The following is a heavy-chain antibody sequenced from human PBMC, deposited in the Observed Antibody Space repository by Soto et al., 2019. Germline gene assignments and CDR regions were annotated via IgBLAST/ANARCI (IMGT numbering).Heavy chain of an antibody. Sequence: SETLSLTCSVSGGSINSSSYFWGWVRQPPGKGLEWIGSIYYSGSTYYNPSLRSRVTISVDTSKNQFSLKLSSATAADTAVFYCARHYSSGSRNWFDPWGQGTLVTVSS. D-gene: IGHD6-19*01. CDR2: IYYSGST. CDR1: GGSINSSSYF. J-gene: IGHJ5*02. CDR3: ARHYSSGSRNWFDP. V-gene: IGHV4-39*01.